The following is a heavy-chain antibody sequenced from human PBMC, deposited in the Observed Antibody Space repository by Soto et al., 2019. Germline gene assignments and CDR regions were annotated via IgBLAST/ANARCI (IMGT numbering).Heavy chain of an antibody. J-gene: IGHJ4*02. CDR3: ARWDWNYVIIDY. V-gene: IGHV4-59*01. Sequence: SETLSLTCTVSGDSITGSHWNWIRQPLGKPLEWIGYIYYRGSTNYNPSLKSRLTLSVDTSKNQIFLRLNSVTAADTAVYYCARWDWNYVIIDYWGQGTLVTVSS. CDR2: IYYRGST. CDR1: GDSITGSH. D-gene: IGHD1-7*01.